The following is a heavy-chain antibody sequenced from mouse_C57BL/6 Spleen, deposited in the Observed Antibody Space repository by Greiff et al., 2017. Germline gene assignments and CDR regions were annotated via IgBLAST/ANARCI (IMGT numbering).Heavy chain of an antibody. V-gene: IGHV3-6*01. D-gene: IGHD1-1*01. J-gene: IGHJ3*01. CDR1: GYSITSGYY. Sequence: DVQLQESGPGLVKPSQSLSLTCSVTGYSITSGYYWNWLRQFPGNKLEWMGSISYDGSNNYNPSLKNRISITRDTSKNQFFLKLNSVTTEDTATYYCAREGYYGSSLDIFDWGQGTLVTVSA. CDR3: AREGYYGSSLDIFD. CDR2: ISYDGSN.